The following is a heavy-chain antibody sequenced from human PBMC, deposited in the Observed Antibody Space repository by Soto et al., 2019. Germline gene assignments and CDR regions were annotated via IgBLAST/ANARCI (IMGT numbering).Heavy chain of an antibody. CDR3: ARDDRTISGAVSLDY. CDR1: GYSFKNYA. V-gene: IGHV1-3*01. CDR2: SNEGSGNT. D-gene: IGHD3-3*02. Sequence: QVQLVQSGPEVKRPGASVRISCRTAGYSFKNYAIHWVRQAPGKKLEWMGWSNEGSGNTRYSQKFQGRMSIARDTSATTSYLDLRSLTSEDTAIYFCARDDRTISGAVSLDYWGPGTLVTVSS. J-gene: IGHJ4*02.